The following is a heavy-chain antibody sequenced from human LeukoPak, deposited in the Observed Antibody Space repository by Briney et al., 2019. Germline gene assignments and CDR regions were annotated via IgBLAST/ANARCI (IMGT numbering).Heavy chain of an antibody. CDR3: AKDIGSQRYYGMDV. CDR2: ISSSGNTK. J-gene: IGHJ6*02. V-gene: IGHV3-11*01. Sequence: GGSLRLSCAASGFTFSDFYMSWIRQAPGKGLEWVSYISSSGNTKYYADSVKGRFTISRDNAKNSLYLQMNSLRAEDTALYYCAKDIGSQRYYGMDVWGQGTTVTVSS. CDR1: GFTFSDFY. D-gene: IGHD3-16*02.